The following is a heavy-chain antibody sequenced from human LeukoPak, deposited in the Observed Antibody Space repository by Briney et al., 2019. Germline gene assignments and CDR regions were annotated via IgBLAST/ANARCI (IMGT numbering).Heavy chain of an antibody. CDR3: ARAYYYDSSGYYYYYYGMDV. CDR1: GYTFTSYD. CDR2: MNPNSGNT. Sequence: ASVKVSCKASGYTFTSYDINWVRPATGQGLEWMGWMNPNSGNTGYAQKFQGRVTMTRNTSISTAYMELSSLRSEDTAVYYCARAYYYDSSGYYYYYYGMDVWGQGTTVTVSS. D-gene: IGHD3-22*01. V-gene: IGHV1-8*01. J-gene: IGHJ6*02.